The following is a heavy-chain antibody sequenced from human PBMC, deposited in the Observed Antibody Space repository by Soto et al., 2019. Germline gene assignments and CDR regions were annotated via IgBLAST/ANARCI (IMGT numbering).Heavy chain of an antibody. J-gene: IGHJ6*02. Sequence: ASVKVSCKASGYTFTSYGISWVRQAPGQGLEWMGWISAYNGNTNYAQKLQGRVTMTTDTSTSTAYMELRSLRSDDTAVYYCARDPGXYSYGYVPYVYYYGMDVWGQGTTVTVSS. CDR1: GYTFTSYG. D-gene: IGHD5-18*01. V-gene: IGHV1-18*04. CDR2: ISAYNGNT. CDR3: ARDPGXYSYGYVPYVYYYGMDV.